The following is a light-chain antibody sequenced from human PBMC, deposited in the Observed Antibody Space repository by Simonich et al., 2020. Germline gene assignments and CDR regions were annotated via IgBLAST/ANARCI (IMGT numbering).Light chain of an antibody. CDR1: QSLLHSDGKTY. CDR2: KVS. Sequence: DAVMTQTPLSQSVTPGQPASIACKSSQSLLHSDGKTYLYWYLQKPGQSQHILLLKVSNRFSGVPDRFSGSGSGTDFTLKISRVEAEDVGVYYCMQSIQLPWTFGQGTKVEIK. J-gene: IGKJ1*01. CDR3: MQSIQLPWT. V-gene: IGKV2D-29*02.